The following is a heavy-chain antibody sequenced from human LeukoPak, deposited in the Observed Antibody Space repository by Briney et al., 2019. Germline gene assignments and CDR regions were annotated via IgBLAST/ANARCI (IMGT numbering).Heavy chain of an antibody. Sequence: PGGSLRLSCAASGFTFSSYSMNWVRQAPGKGLEWVSYISSSSSTIYYAYSVKGRFTISRDNAKNSLYLQMNSLRAEDTAVYYCARGTYYYDSSGYDFDYWGQGTLVTVSS. CDR2: ISSSSSTI. V-gene: IGHV3-48*01. CDR1: GFTFSSYS. J-gene: IGHJ4*02. D-gene: IGHD3-22*01. CDR3: ARGTYYYDSSGYDFDY.